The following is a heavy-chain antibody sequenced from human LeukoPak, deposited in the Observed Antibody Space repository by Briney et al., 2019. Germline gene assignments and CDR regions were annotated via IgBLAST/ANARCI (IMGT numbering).Heavy chain of an antibody. CDR2: IYSGGRT. D-gene: IGHD1-1*01. CDR1: GFTVSSNY. J-gene: IGHJ3*02. Sequence: PGGSLRLSCAASGFTVSSNYMSWVRQAPGKGLEWVSGIYSGGRTYYADSVKGRFTISRDNSKNTLYLQMNSLRAEDTAVYYCARVTLENAFDIWGQGTMVTVSS. V-gene: IGHV3-53*01. CDR3: ARVTLENAFDI.